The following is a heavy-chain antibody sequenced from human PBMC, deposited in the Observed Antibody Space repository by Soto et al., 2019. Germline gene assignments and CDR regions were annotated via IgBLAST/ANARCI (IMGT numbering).Heavy chain of an antibody. J-gene: IGHJ5*02. D-gene: IGHD3-16*01. CDR1: GFTFSSYA. Sequence: PGGSLRLSCAASGFTFSSYAMGWVRQAPGKGLEWVSGISGGGGYKYYADSVKGRFTISRDKSKNTLYLQMKSLRAEDTAVYYCARGGVLDADSAWFDPWGQGTLVTVSS. CDR3: ARGGVLDADSAWFDP. CDR2: ISGGGGYK. V-gene: IGHV3-23*01.